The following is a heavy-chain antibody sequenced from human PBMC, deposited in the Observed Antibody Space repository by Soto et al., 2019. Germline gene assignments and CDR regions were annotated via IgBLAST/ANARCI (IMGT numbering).Heavy chain of an antibody. CDR2: MFYSGST. Sequence: SETLSLTCTVSGGSISSYYWSWIRQTPGKVLEWIGYMFYSGSTNYNPSLKSRVTISVDTSKNQFSLNLISVTAADTAVYYCARDDHIVVVPTSLGAMDVWGQGTTVTVSS. CDR1: GGSISSYY. CDR3: ARDDHIVVVPTSLGAMDV. J-gene: IGHJ6*02. V-gene: IGHV4-59*01. D-gene: IGHD2-2*01.